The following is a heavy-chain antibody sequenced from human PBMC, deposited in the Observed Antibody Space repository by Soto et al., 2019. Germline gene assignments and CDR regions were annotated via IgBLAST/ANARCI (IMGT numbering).Heavy chain of an antibody. V-gene: IGHV1-8*01. J-gene: IGHJ6*02. CDR3: ARGEAVAAYYYYYGMDV. Sequence: ASVKVSCKASGYTFTSYDINWVRQATGQGLEWMGWMNPNSGNTGYAQKFQGRVTMTRNTSISTAYMELSSLRSEDTAVYYCARGEAVAAYYYYYGMDVWGQGTAVTVSS. CDR1: GYTFTSYD. CDR2: MNPNSGNT. D-gene: IGHD6-19*01.